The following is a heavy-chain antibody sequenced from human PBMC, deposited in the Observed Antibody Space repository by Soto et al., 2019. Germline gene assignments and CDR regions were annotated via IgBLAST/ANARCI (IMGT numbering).Heavy chain of an antibody. D-gene: IGHD2-15*01. CDR3: ARARDSYSAFDY. CDR1: GFTFSNSA. Sequence: GGSLRLSCSASGFTFSNSAVHWVRQAPGKGLKWVAVISYDGSNKYYADSVKGRFTISRDNSKNTLYLQMNSLRPEDTAVYYCARARDSYSAFDYWGQGTLVTVSS. CDR2: ISYDGSNK. J-gene: IGHJ4*02. V-gene: IGHV3-30-3*01.